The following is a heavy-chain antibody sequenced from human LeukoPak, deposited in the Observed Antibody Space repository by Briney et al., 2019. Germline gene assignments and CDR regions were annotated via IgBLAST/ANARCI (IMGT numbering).Heavy chain of an antibody. V-gene: IGHV4-31*03. D-gene: IGHD6-13*01. Sequence: SQTLSLTCTVSGGSISIGGYYWSWIRQHPGKGLEWFGYIYYSGSTSYTPSLQSRVTISVDTSKNQFSLKLSSVTAADTAVYYCARDSGGSSWYFTYFDYWGQGTLVTVSS. J-gene: IGHJ4*02. CDR1: GGSISIGGYY. CDR2: IYYSGST. CDR3: ARDSGGSSWYFTYFDY.